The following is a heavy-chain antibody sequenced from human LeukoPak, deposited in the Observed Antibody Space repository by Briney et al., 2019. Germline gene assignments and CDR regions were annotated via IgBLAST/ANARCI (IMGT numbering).Heavy chain of an antibody. CDR3: TRAPPGMTMMTDY. J-gene: IGHJ4*02. CDR2: VSTNDGNT. V-gene: IGHV1-18*01. D-gene: IGHD3-22*01. CDR1: GYTFTNYH. Sequence: ASVKVSCKASGYTFTNYHIAWVRQAPGQGLEWMGWVSTNDGNTVYAQRLQGRVTMTTDTSTSVAYMELRSLTSDDTAVYYCTRAPPGMTMMTDYWGQGTLVTVSS.